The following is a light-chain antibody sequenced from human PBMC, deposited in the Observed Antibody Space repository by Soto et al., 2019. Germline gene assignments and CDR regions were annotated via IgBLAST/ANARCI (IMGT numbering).Light chain of an antibody. CDR3: SSYAGSKNFV. CDR1: SSDVGGYNY. V-gene: IGLV2-8*01. Sequence: QSVLTQPPSASGSPGQSVTISCTGTSSDVGGYNYVSWYQQHPGKAPKLMIYEVSERPSGVPDRFSGSKSSNTASLTVSGLQAEDDSDYYCSSYAGSKNFVFGTGIKVTVL. CDR2: EVS. J-gene: IGLJ1*01.